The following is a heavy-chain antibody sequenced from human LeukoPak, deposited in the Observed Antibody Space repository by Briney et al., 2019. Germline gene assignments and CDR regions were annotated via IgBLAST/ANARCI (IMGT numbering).Heavy chain of an antibody. J-gene: IGHJ4*02. Sequence: GGSLRLSCAASGFTFSSYAMSWVRQAPGKGLEWVSPISGSGGSTYYADCVKGRFTISRDNSKNTLYLQMNSLRAEDTAVYYCARSDSSGYYSPIDYWGQGTLVTVSS. CDR1: GFTFSSYA. V-gene: IGHV3-23*01. CDR3: ARSDSSGYYSPIDY. CDR2: ISGSGGST. D-gene: IGHD3-22*01.